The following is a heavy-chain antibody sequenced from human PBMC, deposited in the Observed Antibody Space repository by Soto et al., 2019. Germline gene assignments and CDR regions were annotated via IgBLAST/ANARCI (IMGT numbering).Heavy chain of an antibody. D-gene: IGHD6-13*01. V-gene: IGHV1-2*04. Sequence: ASVKVSCKASGYTFTGYYLHWVRQAPGQGLEWMGWINPKSGGTKYAKNFQGWVTMTRDTSISTAYMELTRLTSDDTAVYYCARDRGHSSSWYYYYGMDVWGQGTTVTVSS. J-gene: IGHJ6*02. CDR3: ARDRGHSSSWYYYYGMDV. CDR1: GYTFTGYY. CDR2: INPKSGGT.